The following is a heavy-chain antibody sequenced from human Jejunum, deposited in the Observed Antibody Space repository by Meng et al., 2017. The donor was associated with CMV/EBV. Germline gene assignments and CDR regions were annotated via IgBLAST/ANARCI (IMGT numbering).Heavy chain of an antibody. CDR2: MNPNRGTT. CDR3: ATGVADFEY. CDR1: GYTFTGYD. V-gene: IGHV1-8*01. J-gene: IGHJ4*02. Sequence: QVQLVQSGAEVKKPWASVKVSCKASGYTFTGYDINWVRQGTGQGLEWMGWMNPNRGTTGYAQKFQGRVTMTRNISKSTAYMDLSSLRSEDTAVYYCATGVADFEYWGQGTLVTVSS. D-gene: IGHD6-19*01.